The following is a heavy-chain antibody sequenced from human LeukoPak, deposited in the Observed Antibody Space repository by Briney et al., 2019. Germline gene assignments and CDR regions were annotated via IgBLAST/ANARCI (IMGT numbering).Heavy chain of an antibody. CDR3: ARDLGGYDSSGWYDFYYFDY. J-gene: IGHJ4*02. V-gene: IGHV3-21*01. CDR1: RFTFSSYS. D-gene: IGHD6-19*01. Sequence: PGGSLRLSCAASRFTFSSYSMNWVRQAPGKGLEWVSSISSSSSYIYYADSVKGRFTISRDNAKNSLYLQMNSLRAEDTAVYYCARDLGGYDSSGWYDFYYFDYWGQGTLVTVSS. CDR2: ISSSSSYI.